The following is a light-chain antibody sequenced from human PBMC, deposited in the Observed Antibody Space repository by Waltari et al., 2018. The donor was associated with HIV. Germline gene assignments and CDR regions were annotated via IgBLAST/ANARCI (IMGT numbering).Light chain of an antibody. CDR3: SSYTTTNTII. J-gene: IGLJ2*01. V-gene: IGLV2-14*03. CDR2: DVF. CDR1: SSDTGAYEY. Sequence: TISCTGTSSDTGAYEYVSWYRQHPDKAPQLLIYDVFYRPSGVSHRFSGSKSGNTASLTISGLQAEDEAVYSCSSYTTTNTIIFGGGTKLTVL.